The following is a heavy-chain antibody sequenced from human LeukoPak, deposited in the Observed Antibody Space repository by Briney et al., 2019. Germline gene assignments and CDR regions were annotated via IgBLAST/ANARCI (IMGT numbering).Heavy chain of an antibody. Sequence: GASVKISCKVSGYTFTDYYMHWVQQAPGKGLEWMGLVDSEDGETIYAEKFQGRVTITADTSTDTAYMELSSLRSEDTAVYYCATASIAAAGTVFSSHYSWGQGTLVTVSS. V-gene: IGHV1-69-2*01. CDR1: GYTFTDYY. CDR3: ATASIAAAGTVFSSHYS. CDR2: VDSEDGET. D-gene: IGHD6-13*01. J-gene: IGHJ4*02.